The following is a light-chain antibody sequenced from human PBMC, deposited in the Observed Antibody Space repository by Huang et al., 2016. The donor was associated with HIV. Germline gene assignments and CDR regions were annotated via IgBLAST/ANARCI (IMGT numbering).Light chain of an antibody. CDR2: AEV. CDR3: QQSYNTPYMYT. CDR1: QNIGNY. J-gene: IGKJ2*01. Sequence: DIKMNQSPSSLSASVGDRVTITCRASQNIGNYLNWKQHKPGKAHKPLIHAEVRLQSGVPSGCSGSVSGTDFTLTIASLQPEDFATYYCQQSYNTPYMYTFGQGTKLEIK. V-gene: IGKV1-39*01.